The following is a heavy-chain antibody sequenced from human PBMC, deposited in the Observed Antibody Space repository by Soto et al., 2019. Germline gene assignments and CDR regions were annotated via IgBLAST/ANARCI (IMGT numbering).Heavy chain of an antibody. J-gene: IGHJ4*02. CDR3: AGWNYDY. CDR2: ISQSAGGNT. Sequence: PGGSLRLSCAASGFTFTRYSMNWVRQAPGKGLEWVSAISQSAGGNTYYADSVKGRFTISRDDSKNTLYLQMDSLRPEDTAQYYCAGWNYDYWGQGTQVTVSS. CDR1: GFTFTRYS. V-gene: IGHV3-23*01. D-gene: IGHD1-7*01.